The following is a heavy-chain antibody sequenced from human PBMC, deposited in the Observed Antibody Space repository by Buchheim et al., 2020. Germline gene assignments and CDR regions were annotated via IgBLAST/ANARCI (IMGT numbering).Heavy chain of an antibody. D-gene: IGHD2-2*01. Sequence: QVQLVESGGGVVQPGRSLRLSCAASGFPFSSYGMHWVRQAPGKGLEWVAVISFDGNNKYYADSVKGRFTISRDNSRNTLYLQMNSLRAEDTAVYYCAKDVRYCSSTSYYDYYYGMDVWGQGTT. J-gene: IGHJ6*02. CDR1: GFPFSSYG. V-gene: IGHV3-30*18. CDR2: ISFDGNNK. CDR3: AKDVRYCSSTSYYDYYYGMDV.